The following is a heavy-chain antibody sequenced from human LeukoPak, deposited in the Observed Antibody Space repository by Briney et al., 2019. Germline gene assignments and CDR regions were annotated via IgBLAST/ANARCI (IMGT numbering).Heavy chain of an antibody. V-gene: IGHV4-4*07. J-gene: IGHJ4*02. CDR2: IYTSGST. CDR1: GGSISSYY. D-gene: IGHD2-2*02. Sequence: SETLSLTCTVSGGSISSYYWSWIRQPAGKGLEWIGRIYTSGSTNYNPSPKSRVTMSVDTSKNQFSLKLSSVTAADTAVYYCARDRRKAARNYTPFDYWGQGTLVTVSS. CDR3: ARDRRKAARNYTPFDY.